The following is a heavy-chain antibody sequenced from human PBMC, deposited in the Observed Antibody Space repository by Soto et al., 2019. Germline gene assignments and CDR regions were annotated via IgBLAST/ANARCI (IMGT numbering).Heavy chain of an antibody. J-gene: IGHJ6*02. D-gene: IGHD3-10*01. CDR3: AKDFKVSGSHYGTLNYYYGMDV. CDR1: GFTFSSYA. CDR2: ISGSGGST. Sequence: GGSLRLSCAASGFTFSSYAMSWVRQAPGKGLEWVSAISGSGGSTYYADSVKGRFTVARDNSKNTLFLEMNSLRVEDTAVYFCAKDFKVSGSHYGTLNYYYGMDVWGQGTTVTVS. V-gene: IGHV3-23*01.